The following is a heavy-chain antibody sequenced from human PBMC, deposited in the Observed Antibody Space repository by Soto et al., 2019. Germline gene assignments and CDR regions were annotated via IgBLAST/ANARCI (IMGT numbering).Heavy chain of an antibody. Sequence: QVQLVQSGAEVKKPGSSVKVSCKASGGSFNSYTFSWVRQAPGQGPEWMGRIIPVLGVANYAQTFQGRVTITADKPTSTVSLDLNSLRSEDTVVYYRARGAVAAGGALGSWGQATVLSVSS. D-gene: IGHD6-13*01. CDR3: ARGAVAAGGALGS. J-gene: IGHJ4*02. CDR1: GGSFNSYT. CDR2: IIPVLGVA. V-gene: IGHV1-69*02.